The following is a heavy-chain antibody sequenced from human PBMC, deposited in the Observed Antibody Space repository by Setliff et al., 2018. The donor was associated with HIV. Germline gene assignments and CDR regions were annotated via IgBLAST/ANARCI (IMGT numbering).Heavy chain of an antibody. CDR3: ARHRMGGGLYYYYMDV. CDR2: IYYSGST. CDR1: GGSISSGNW. Sequence: PSETLSLTCAVSGGSISSGNWWSWVRQPPGKGLEWIGSIYYSGSTYFNPSLKSRVTMYVDTSTHQLSLNLNSVTAADTAVYYCARHRMGGGLYYYYMDVWGKGTTVTVSS. D-gene: IGHD3-16*01. V-gene: IGHV4-39*01. J-gene: IGHJ6*03.